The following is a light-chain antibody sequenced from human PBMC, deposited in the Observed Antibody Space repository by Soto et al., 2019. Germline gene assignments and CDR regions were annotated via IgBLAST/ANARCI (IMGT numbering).Light chain of an antibody. V-gene: IGLV2-23*01. CDR3: CSYAGTSTYE. Sequence: QSALTQPASVSGSPGQSITISCSGTSSDVGSYNLVSWYQQHPGKAPKAIIYEGTKRPSGVSNRFSGSKSGNTASLTISGLQAEDEADYYCCSYAGTSTYEFGGGTKVTVL. J-gene: IGLJ2*01. CDR1: SSDVGSYNL. CDR2: EGT.